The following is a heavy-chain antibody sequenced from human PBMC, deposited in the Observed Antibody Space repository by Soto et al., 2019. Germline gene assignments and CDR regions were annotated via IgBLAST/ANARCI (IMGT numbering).Heavy chain of an antibody. CDR3: ARDYDSSGYPRYYFDY. Sequence: GGSLRLSCAASGFTFNTYGMHWVRQAPGKGLEWVAIIWYDGSNKYYADSVKGRFTISRDNSKNTLYLQMNSLRAEDTAVYCCARDYDSSGYPRYYFDYWGQGT. J-gene: IGHJ4*02. CDR1: GFTFNTYG. V-gene: IGHV3-33*01. CDR2: IWYDGSNK. D-gene: IGHD3-22*01.